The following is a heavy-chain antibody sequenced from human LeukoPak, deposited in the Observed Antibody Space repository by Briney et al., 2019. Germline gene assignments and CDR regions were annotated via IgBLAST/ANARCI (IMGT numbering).Heavy chain of an antibody. V-gene: IGHV3-11*01. J-gene: IGHJ6*02. D-gene: IGHD6-13*01. CDR2: ISSSGSTI. Sequence: GGFLRLSCAASGFTFSDYYMSWIRQAPGKGLEWVSYISSSGSTIYYADSVKGRFTISRDNAKNSLYLQMNSLRAEDTAVYYCAREGSSWYEDYYYYGMDVWGQGTTVTVSS. CDR3: AREGSSWYEDYYYYGMDV. CDR1: GFTFSDYY.